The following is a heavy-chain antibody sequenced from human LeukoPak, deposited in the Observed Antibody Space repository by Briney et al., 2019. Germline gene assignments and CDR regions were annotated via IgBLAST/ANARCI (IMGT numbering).Heavy chain of an antibody. CDR2: IIPILGVA. D-gene: IGHD3-3*01. J-gene: IGHJ6*02. CDR3: ARAYYDFWSGPTDGMDV. V-gene: IGHV1-69*04. CDR1: GGTFSSYA. Sequence: SVKVSCKASGGTFSSYAISWVRQAPGQGLEWMGSIIPILGVANYAQKFQGRVTITADKSTSTAYMELSSLRSEDTAVYYWARAYYDFWSGPTDGMDVWGQGTTVTVSS.